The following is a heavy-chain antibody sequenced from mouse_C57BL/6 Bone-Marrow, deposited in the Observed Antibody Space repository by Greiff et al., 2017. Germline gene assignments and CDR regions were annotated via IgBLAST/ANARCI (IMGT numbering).Heavy chain of an antibody. V-gene: IGHV1-26*01. CDR2: INPNNGGT. J-gene: IGHJ3*01. Sequence: EVQLQQSGPELVKPGASVKISCKASGYTFTDYYMNWVKQSHGKSLEWIGDINPNNGGTSYNQKFKGKATLTVDKSSSTAYMELRSLTSEDSAVYYCARRGPYSAWFAYWGQGTLVTVSA. CDR1: GYTFTDYY. D-gene: IGHD2-10*01. CDR3: ARRGPYSAWFAY.